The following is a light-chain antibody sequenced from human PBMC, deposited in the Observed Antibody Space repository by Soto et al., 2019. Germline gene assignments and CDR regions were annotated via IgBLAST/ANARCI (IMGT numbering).Light chain of an antibody. V-gene: IGKV3-20*01. CDR3: QQYGSSPPYT. CDR2: GSS. J-gene: IGKJ2*01. CDR1: QSVSNNY. Sequence: EVVLTQSPGTLSLSPGERATLSCRASQSVSNNYFAWYQQKPGQSPKLRIFGSSDRATGIPDSFSGSGSGTDFTLTISSLEPEDFAVYYCQQYGSSPPYTFGQGTKLEIK.